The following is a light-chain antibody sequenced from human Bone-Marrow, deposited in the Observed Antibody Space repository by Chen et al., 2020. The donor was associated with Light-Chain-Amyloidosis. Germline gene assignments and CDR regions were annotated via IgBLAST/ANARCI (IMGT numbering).Light chain of an antibody. CDR1: QTIFYNYNVKNY. CDR2: WAS. V-gene: IGKV4-1*01. J-gene: IGKJ2*01. CDR3: QQYYSTPT. Sequence: DIVMTQSPDSLAVSLGERATINCKSRQTIFYNYNVKNYLAWYQQKPGQPPKLLIYWASTRKSGVPDRFSGSGSGTNFTLTINRLQAEDVAVYFCQQYYSTPTFGQGTKLEI.